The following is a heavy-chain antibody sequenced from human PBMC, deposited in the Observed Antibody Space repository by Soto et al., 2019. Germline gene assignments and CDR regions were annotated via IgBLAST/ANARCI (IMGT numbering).Heavy chain of an antibody. J-gene: IGHJ6*02. D-gene: IGHD5-12*01. CDR3: AREGSGYVFYYYGVDV. CDR2: ISYDGSNK. CDR1: GFTFSSYA. V-gene: IGHV3-30-3*01. Sequence: PGGSLRLSCAASGFTFSSYAMHWVRQAPGKGLEWVAVISYDGSNKYYAAAVKGRFTISRDNSKNTLYLQMNSLRAEDTAVYYCAREGSGYVFYYYGVDVWGQGTTVTVSS.